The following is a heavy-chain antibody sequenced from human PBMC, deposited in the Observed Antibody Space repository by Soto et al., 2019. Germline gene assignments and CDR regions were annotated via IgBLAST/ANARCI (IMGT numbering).Heavy chain of an antibody. D-gene: IGHD6-13*01. V-gene: IGHV1-2*02. Sequence: ASVKVSCKASGYTFTGYYMHWVRQAPGQGLELMGWINPNSGGTNYAQKFQGRVTMTRDTSISTAYMELSRLRSDDTAVYYCARGRKAAAGTPTKATLRFYYGMDVWGQGTTVTVSS. J-gene: IGHJ6*02. CDR1: GYTFTGYY. CDR2: INPNSGGT. CDR3: ARGRKAAAGTPTKATLRFYYGMDV.